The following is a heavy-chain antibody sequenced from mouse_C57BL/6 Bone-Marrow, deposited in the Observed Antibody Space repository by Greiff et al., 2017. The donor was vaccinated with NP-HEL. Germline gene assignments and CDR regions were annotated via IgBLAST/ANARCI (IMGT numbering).Heavy chain of an antibody. J-gene: IGHJ4*01. D-gene: IGHD2-4*01. CDR1: GFSFNTYA. CDR2: IRSKSNNYAT. Sequence: EVTLVESGGGLVQPKGSLKLSCAASGFSFNTYAMNWVRQAPGKGLEWVARIRSKSNNYATYYADSVKDRFTISRDDSESMLYLQMNNMKTEEAAMYYYVRQYDCDEGGAMDYWGQGTSVTVSS. CDR3: VRQYDCDEGGAMDY. V-gene: IGHV10-1*01.